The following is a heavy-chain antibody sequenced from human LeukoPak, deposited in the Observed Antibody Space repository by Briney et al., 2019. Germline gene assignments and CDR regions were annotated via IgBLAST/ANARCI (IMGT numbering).Heavy chain of an antibody. D-gene: IGHD2-21*01. CDR2: IYYSGST. V-gene: IGHV4-59*01. J-gene: IGHJ2*01. Sequence: SETLSLTCTVSGDPINSYYWSWIRQPPGKGLEWIGHIYYSGSTNYNPSLKSRVTISIDTSKNQFSLKLSSVTAADTAVYYCARTAYARFFDLWGRGTLVTVPS. CDR3: ARTAYARFFDL. CDR1: GDPINSYY.